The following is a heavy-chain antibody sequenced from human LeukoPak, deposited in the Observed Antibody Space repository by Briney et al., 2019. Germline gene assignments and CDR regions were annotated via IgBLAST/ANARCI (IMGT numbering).Heavy chain of an antibody. J-gene: IGHJ4*02. CDR2: ISYDGSNK. CDR1: GFTFSSYD. V-gene: IGHV3-30*04. Sequence: PGGSLRLSCAASGFTFSSYDMHWVRQAPGKGLEWVAVISYDGSNKYYADFVKGRFTISRDNSKNTLYLQLNSLRAEDTAVYYCTRRGYTYGYGYYFDYWGQGTLVTVSS. D-gene: IGHD5-18*01. CDR3: TRRGYTYGYGYYFDY.